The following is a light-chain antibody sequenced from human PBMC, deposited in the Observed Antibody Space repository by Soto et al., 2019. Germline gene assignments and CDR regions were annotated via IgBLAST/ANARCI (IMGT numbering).Light chain of an antibody. Sequence: QSVLTQPPSASGTPGQRVTISCSGSSSNIGTYSVSWYQQFPGTAPRLLIYSDNQRPSGVPDRFSASKSGASASLAISGLPSEDEADFYCAAWDDSLNGCVFGTGTNVTVL. CDR3: AAWDDSLNGCV. CDR2: SDN. CDR1: SSNIGTYS. J-gene: IGLJ1*01. V-gene: IGLV1-44*01.